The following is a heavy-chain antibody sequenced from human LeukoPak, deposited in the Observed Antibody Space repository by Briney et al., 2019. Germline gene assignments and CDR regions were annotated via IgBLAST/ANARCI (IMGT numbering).Heavy chain of an antibody. CDR3: AIARILKNFLSAY. CDR2: ISYDGSIK. V-gene: IGHV3-30*01. CDR1: GFTFSNYA. Sequence: GGSLRLSCAASGFTFSNYAMHWVRQAPGKGLEWVAAISYDGSIKYYVDSVKGRFTISRDNSKNTLYLEMISLRAEDTPLYFCAIARILKNFLSAYWGQGSPLTLS. D-gene: IGHD2/OR15-2a*01. J-gene: IGHJ4*02.